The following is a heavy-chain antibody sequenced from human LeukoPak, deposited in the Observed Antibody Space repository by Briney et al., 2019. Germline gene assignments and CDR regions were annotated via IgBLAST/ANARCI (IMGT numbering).Heavy chain of an antibody. D-gene: IGHD4-23*01. J-gene: IGHJ6*02. V-gene: IGHV3-30*04. CDR3: ARGAVVTHYYYYGMDA. CDR1: GFTFSSYA. CDR2: ISYDGSNK. Sequence: GRSLRLSCAASGFTFSSYAMHWVRQAPGKGLEWVAVISYDGSNKYYADSVKGRFTISRDNSKNTLYLQMNSLRAEDTAVYYCARGAVVTHYYYYGMDAWGQGTTVTVSS.